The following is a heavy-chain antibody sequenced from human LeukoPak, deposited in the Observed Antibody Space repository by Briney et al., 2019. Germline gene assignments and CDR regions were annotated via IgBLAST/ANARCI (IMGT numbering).Heavy chain of an antibody. CDR1: GYTFTSYA. CDR2: ISAGNGNT. Sequence: ASVKVSCKASGYTFTSYAIHWVRQAPGQRLEWMGWISAGNGNTKYSQNFQGRVTFISNTSATTAFMELSSLRSEDAAVYYCARDSGSGNNNYWGQGTLVTVSS. D-gene: IGHD1-26*01. J-gene: IGHJ4*02. CDR3: ARDSGSGNNNY. V-gene: IGHV1-3*01.